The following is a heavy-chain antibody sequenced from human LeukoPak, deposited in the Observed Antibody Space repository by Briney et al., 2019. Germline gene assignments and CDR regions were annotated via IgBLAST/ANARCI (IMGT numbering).Heavy chain of an antibody. J-gene: IGHJ4*02. CDR3: ARDHGSGGEC. V-gene: IGHV3-7*01. Sequence: GGSLRLSCAASGFTLSNYWMTWVRQAPGKGLEWVSNIKQDGSEKSDVDSVTGRFTISRDNAKNSLYLQMKSLRAEDTAVYYCARDHGSGGECWGQGTLVTVSA. D-gene: IGHD1-26*01. CDR2: IKQDGSEK. CDR1: GFTLSNYW.